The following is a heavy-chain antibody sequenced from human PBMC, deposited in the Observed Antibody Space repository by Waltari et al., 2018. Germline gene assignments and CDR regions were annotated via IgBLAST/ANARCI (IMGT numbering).Heavy chain of an antibody. CDR2: IYYSGDT. J-gene: IGHJ4*02. CDR1: GGSISSSNYY. V-gene: IGHV4-39*07. Sequence: QPLLQESGPGLVKPSETLSLTCSVSGGSISSSNYYWSWIRQPPGKGLEWIGNIYYSGDTYYNPSLKSRVTISLDTSKTQFSLKLRSVIAADTAVYFCASGGGYTNGWDYWGQGTLVTVSS. CDR3: ASGGGYTNGWDY. D-gene: IGHD2-8*01.